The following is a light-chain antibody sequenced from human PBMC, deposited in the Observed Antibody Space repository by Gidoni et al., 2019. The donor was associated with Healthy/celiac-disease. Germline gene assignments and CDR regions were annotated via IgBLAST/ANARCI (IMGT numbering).Light chain of an antibody. V-gene: IGLV3-21*02. J-gene: IGLJ2*01. CDR1: NIGSKS. CDR2: DDS. Sequence: SYVLTQPPSVSVAPGQTDRITCGGNNIGSKSVHWYQQKPGQAPVLVVYDDSARPSGIPERFSGSNSGNTATLTISRVEAGDEADYYCQVWDSSSDHVVFGGGTKLTVL. CDR3: QVWDSSSDHVV.